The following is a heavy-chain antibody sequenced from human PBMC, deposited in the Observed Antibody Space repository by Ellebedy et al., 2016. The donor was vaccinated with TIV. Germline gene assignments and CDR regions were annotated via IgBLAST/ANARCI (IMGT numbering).Heavy chain of an antibody. Sequence: GESLKISCVASGFTFSRYGMHWVRQAPGEGLQWVALITFDGSKKYSADSVKGRFTISRDSSTNTLYLQMDSLRVEDTAVYHCAKDAREKARITWEYDFWGQGSLVTVSS. J-gene: IGHJ4*02. V-gene: IGHV3-30*18. D-gene: IGHD5-24*01. CDR1: GFTFSRYG. CDR3: AKDAREKARITWEYDF. CDR2: ITFDGSKK.